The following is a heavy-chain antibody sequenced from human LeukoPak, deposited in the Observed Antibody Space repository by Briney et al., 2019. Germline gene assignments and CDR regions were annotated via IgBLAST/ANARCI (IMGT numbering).Heavy chain of an antibody. V-gene: IGHV3-21*01. CDR1: GFTFSSYS. D-gene: IGHD5/OR15-5a*01. CDR2: ISSSSNYV. J-gene: IGHJ4*02. CDR3: AKDLTVLSSYFDY. Sequence: GGSLRLSCAASGFTFSSYSMNWVRQAPGKGLEWVSSISSSSNYVYYADSVKGRFTISRDNSKNTLYLQMNSLRAEDTAVYYCAKDLTVLSSYFDYWGQGTLVTVSS.